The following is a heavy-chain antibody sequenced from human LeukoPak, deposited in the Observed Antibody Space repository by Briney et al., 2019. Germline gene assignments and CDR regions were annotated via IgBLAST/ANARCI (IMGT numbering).Heavy chain of an antibody. J-gene: IGHJ5*02. CDR3: SKALGYSASDSKYRTLDP. D-gene: IGHD5-12*01. CDR2: ISSDGRTT. CDR1: GFAFSSFA. Sequence: PGGSLRLSCAASGFAFSSFALAWVRQAPGKGLEWVSIISSDGRTTHYADSVRGRFTISRDNSKNTLNLQMNSLRAEDSALYYCSKALGYSASDSKYRTLDPRGQGTLVTVSS. V-gene: IGHV3-23*01.